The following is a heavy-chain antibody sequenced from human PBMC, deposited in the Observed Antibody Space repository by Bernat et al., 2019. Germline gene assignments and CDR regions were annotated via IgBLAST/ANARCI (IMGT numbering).Heavy chain of an antibody. V-gene: IGHV3-23*04. J-gene: IGHJ6*02. Sequence: EVQLVESGGGLVQPGGSLRLSCVASGFTFSSYAMTWVRQAPGKGLEWFSHISGNDGSTYYADSVKGRFTISRDNSKNTLYLQMNSLRAEDTAVYYCAKSPTTVTDYYYYGMDVWGQGTTVIVSS. CDR2: ISGNDGST. CDR1: GFTFSSYA. D-gene: IGHD4-17*01. CDR3: AKSPTTVTDYYYYGMDV.